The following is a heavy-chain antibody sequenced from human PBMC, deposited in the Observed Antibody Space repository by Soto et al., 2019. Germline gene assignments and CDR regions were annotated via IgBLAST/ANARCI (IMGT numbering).Heavy chain of an antibody. CDR2: IYYSGST. CDR3: ARAIVVVPAAMWYFDY. D-gene: IGHD2-2*01. Sequence: SETLSLTCTVSGGSISSYYWSWIRQPPGKGLEWIGYIYYSGSTNYNPSLKSRVTISVDTSENQFSLKLSSVTAADTAVYYCARAIVVVPAAMWYFDYWGQGTLVTVSS. J-gene: IGHJ4*02. V-gene: IGHV4-59*01. CDR1: GGSISSYY.